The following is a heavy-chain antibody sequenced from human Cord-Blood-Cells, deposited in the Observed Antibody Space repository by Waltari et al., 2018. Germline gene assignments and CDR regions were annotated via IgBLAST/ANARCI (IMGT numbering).Heavy chain of an antibody. D-gene: IGHD1-1*01. J-gene: IGHJ4*02. V-gene: IGHV5-10-1*01. Sequence: EVQLVQSGAEVKKPGESPRISCKGSGSSFTTYWISWGRQIPGKGLEWMGRIDPSDSYTNYSPSFQGHVTISADKSISTAYLQWSSLKASDTAMYYCARHTLYNWNDRSYYFDYWGQGTLVTVSS. CDR1: GSSFTTYW. CDR2: IDPSDSYT. CDR3: ARHTLYNWNDRSYYFDY.